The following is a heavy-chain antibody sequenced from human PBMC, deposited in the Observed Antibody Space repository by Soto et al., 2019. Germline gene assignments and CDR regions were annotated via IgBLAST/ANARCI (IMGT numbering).Heavy chain of an antibody. J-gene: IGHJ6*02. CDR2: TYYRSRWYS. Sequence: PSQTLSLTCVGSGDTVSSNSVAWKWVRQSPSRGLEWLGRTYYRSRWYSDYAVSVRSRIDINADTSKNQVSLQLNSVTPEDTAVYYCARSEEDSDYYYYGMDVWGQGXTVTVYS. V-gene: IGHV6-1*01. CDR3: ARSEEDSDYYYYGMDV. D-gene: IGHD2-15*01. CDR1: GDTVSSNSVA.